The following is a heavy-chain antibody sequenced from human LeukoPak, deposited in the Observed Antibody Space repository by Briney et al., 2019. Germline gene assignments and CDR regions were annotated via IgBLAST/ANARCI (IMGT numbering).Heavy chain of an antibody. Sequence: GASVKVSCKASGYTFTGYYMHWVRQAPGQGLEWMGGIIPIFGTANYAQKFQGRVTITADESTSTAYMELSSLRSEDAAVYYCAREILNYDILTGYCRGNWFVPWGQGTLVTVSS. CDR3: AREILNYDILTGYCRGNWFVP. V-gene: IGHV1-69*13. CDR2: IIPIFGTA. J-gene: IGHJ5*02. D-gene: IGHD3-9*01. CDR1: GYTFTGYY.